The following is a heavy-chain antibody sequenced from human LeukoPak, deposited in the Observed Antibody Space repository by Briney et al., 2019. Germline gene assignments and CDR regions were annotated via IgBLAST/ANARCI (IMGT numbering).Heavy chain of an antibody. J-gene: IGHJ4*02. CDR2: IYPDDAET. Sequence: GESLKISCQSFAYSFNTYWIGWVRQMPGKGLEWMAMIYPDDAETRYIPSFQGQVTISADTSIYTAYLQWSSLKASDTAMYYCARQGGDYIDYWGPGTLVTVSS. CDR1: AYSFNTYW. D-gene: IGHD4-17*01. V-gene: IGHV5-51*01. CDR3: ARQGGDYIDY.